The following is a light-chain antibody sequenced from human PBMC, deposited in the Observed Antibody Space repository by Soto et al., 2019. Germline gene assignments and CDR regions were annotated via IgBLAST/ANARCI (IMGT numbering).Light chain of an antibody. CDR2: DAS. Sequence: EIVLTQSPVTLSLSPGERATLSCRASQSVSNQLAWYQQKPGQAPRLLIYDASRSVTGIPARFSGRGSGTDFTLTLSSLEPEDFAVYYCQQRAGSSTFGQGTRLEIK. J-gene: IGKJ5*01. CDR1: QSVSNQ. V-gene: IGKV3-11*01. CDR3: QQRAGSST.